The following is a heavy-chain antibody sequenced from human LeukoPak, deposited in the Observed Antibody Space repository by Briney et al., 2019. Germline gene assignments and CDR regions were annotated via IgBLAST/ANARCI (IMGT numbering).Heavy chain of an antibody. D-gene: IGHD6-19*01. J-gene: IGHJ4*02. V-gene: IGHV1-18*01. CDR2: ISAYNGNT. CDR1: GHTFTSYG. Sequence: ASVKVSCKASGHTFTSYGISWVRQAPGQGLEWMGWISAYNGNTNYAQKLQGRVTMTTDTSTSTAYMELRSLRSDDTAVYYCARDEEAGYSSGPGYWGQGTLVTVSS. CDR3: ARDEEAGYSSGPGY.